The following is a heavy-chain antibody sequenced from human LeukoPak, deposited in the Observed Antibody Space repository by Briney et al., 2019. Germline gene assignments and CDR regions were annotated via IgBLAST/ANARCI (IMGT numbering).Heavy chain of an antibody. Sequence: PSETLSLTCTVSGGSITTSDFDWAWIRQPPGQGFEWIATISSSGKAYYYPSLMSRVTISVDTSKNQFSLDVTSVTAADTGRFYCARFKGGTGFDYWGRGILVIVS. CDR2: ISSSGKA. V-gene: IGHV4-39*01. D-gene: IGHD1-26*01. J-gene: IGHJ4*02. CDR1: GGSITTSDFD. CDR3: ARFKGGTGFDY.